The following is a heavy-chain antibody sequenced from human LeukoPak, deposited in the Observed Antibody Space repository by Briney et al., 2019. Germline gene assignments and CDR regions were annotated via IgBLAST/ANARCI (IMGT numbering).Heavy chain of an antibody. Sequence: KPSETPFLPCTVSGGSISSYYWSWIREPPGKGLEWIGYIYYSGSTNYNPSLKSRVTISVDTSKNQFSLKLSSVTAADTAVYYCAREIYYYGSGSYLDYWGQGTLVTVSS. CDR2: IYYSGST. CDR1: GGSISSYY. CDR3: AREIYYYGSGSYLDY. V-gene: IGHV4-59*01. D-gene: IGHD3-10*01. J-gene: IGHJ4*02.